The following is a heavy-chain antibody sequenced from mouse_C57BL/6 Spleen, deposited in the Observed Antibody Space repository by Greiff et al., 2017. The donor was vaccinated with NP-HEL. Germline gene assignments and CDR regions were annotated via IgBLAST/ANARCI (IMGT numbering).Heavy chain of an antibody. D-gene: IGHD4-1*01. V-gene: IGHV1-50*01. Sequence: QVQLQQPGAELVKPGASVKLSCKASGYTFTSYWMQWVKQRPGQGLEWIGEIDPSDSYTNYTQKFKGKATLTVDKTSSTSSMQLSSLTSEDSAVYYCSRETIWDFDYWGQGTTLTVSS. CDR3: SRETIWDFDY. J-gene: IGHJ2*01. CDR2: IDPSDSYT. CDR1: GYTFTSYW.